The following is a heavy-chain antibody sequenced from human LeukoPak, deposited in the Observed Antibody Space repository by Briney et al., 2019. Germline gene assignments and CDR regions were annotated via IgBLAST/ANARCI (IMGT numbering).Heavy chain of an antibody. CDR3: ARYCGSENYCISY. V-gene: IGHV4-34*01. CDR2: INHSGTI. D-gene: IGHD3-10*01. J-gene: IGHJ4*01. CDR1: GASFSANY. Sequence: SETLSLTCAVYGASFSANYWIWIRQPPGKGLEWIGEINHSGTITYKPSLKSRLTISADTSKNQFSLKLGSVTAADTAVYYCARYCGSENYCISYWGQGTLVTVSS.